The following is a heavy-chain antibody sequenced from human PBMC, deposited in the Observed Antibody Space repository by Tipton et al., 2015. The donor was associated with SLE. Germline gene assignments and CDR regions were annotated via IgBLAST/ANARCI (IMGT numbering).Heavy chain of an antibody. CDR2: ISYDGSNK. J-gene: IGHJ4*02. Sequence: SLRLSCAASGFTFSSYGMHWVRQAPGKGLEWVAVISYDGSNKYYADSVKGRFTVSRDNAKKSLYLQMNSLRAEDTAVYYCAKEGLWFGEFLDYWGQGTLVTVSS. CDR3: AKEGLWFGEFLDY. V-gene: IGHV3-30*18. CDR1: GFTFSSYG. D-gene: IGHD3-10*01.